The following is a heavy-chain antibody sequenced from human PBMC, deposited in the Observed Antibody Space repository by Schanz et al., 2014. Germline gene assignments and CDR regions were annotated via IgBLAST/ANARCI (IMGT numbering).Heavy chain of an antibody. CDR2: INWNGGST. J-gene: IGHJ4*02. V-gene: IGHV3-20*04. D-gene: IGHD5-18*01. CDR3: ARGRADSAMAHEY. Sequence: EVQLLEYGGGLVQPGGSLRLSCVASGFTFFGSFAMSWVRQAPGKGLEWVSGINWNGGSTGYADSVKGRFTISRDNAKNSLYLQMTSLRVEDTAVYYCARGRADSAMAHEYWGRGTLVTVSS. CDR1: GFTFFGSFA.